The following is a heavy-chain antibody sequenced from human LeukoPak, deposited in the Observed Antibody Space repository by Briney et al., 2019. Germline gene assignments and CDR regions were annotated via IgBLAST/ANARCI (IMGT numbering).Heavy chain of an antibody. CDR3: AKDGYSGYAGPYYFDY. CDR1: GITLSNYG. J-gene: IGHJ4*02. V-gene: IGHV3-23*01. D-gene: IGHD5-12*01. Sequence: GGSLRLSCAVSGITLSNYGMTWVRQAPGKGLEWVAGIGGSGGGTNYAGSVKGRFTISRDNSKNTLYLQMNSLRAEDTAVYYCAKDGYSGYAGPYYFDYWGQGTLVTVSS. CDR2: IGGSGGGT.